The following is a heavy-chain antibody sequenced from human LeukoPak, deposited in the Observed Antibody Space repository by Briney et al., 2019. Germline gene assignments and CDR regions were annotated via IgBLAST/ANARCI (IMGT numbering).Heavy chain of an antibody. Sequence: GGSLRLSCAASGFTFSSYGIHRVRQAPGKGLEWVAFIRNDGSDKYYADSVKGRFAVSRDNSKNTLYLQMNSLRAEDTAVYYCARDRNSYGYSTLDYWGQGTLVTVSS. CDR1: GFTFSSYG. V-gene: IGHV3-30*02. D-gene: IGHD5-18*01. CDR2: IRNDGSDK. CDR3: ARDRNSYGYSTLDY. J-gene: IGHJ4*02.